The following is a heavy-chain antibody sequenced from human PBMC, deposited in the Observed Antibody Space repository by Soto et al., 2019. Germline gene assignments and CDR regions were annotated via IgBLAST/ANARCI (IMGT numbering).Heavy chain of an antibody. Sequence: QVQLQESGPGLVKPSQTLSLTCTVSGGSISSGDYYWSWIRQPPGKGLEWIGYIYYSGSTYYNPSLKSRVTISVDTSKNQFSLKLSSVTAADTAVYYCARVGGSSPLADYGDYGDAFDIWGQGTMVTVSS. V-gene: IGHV4-30-4*01. CDR2: IYYSGST. D-gene: IGHD4-17*01. CDR1: GGSISSGDYY. CDR3: ARVGGSSPLADYGDYGDAFDI. J-gene: IGHJ3*02.